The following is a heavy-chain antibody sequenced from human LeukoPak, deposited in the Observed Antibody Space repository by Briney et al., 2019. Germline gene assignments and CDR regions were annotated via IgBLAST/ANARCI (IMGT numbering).Heavy chain of an antibody. V-gene: IGHV3-33*06. CDR2: IWHDGSNK. J-gene: IGHJ4*02. CDR3: AKGTYCYDSSGYPDY. CDR1: GFSFSNYG. Sequence: PGRSLRLSCAASGFSFSNYGMHWVRQAPGKGLEWVAVIWHDGSNKYYADSVKGRFTISRDNSKNTLYLQMNSLGAEDTSVYYCAKGTYCYDSSGYPDYWGQGTLVTVSS. D-gene: IGHD3-22*01.